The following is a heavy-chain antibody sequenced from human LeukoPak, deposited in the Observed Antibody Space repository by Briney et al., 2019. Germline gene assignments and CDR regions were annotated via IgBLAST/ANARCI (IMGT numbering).Heavy chain of an antibody. V-gene: IGHV3-23*01. J-gene: IGHJ3*02. CDR1: GFTFSSHA. Sequence: PGGSLRLSCAASGFTFSSHAMNWVRQAPGKGLEWVSGISGSGLSTYYADSVKGRFTISRDNSKNTLYLQMNSLGVEDTAVYFCAKDLGDSFDSSAPPEDAFDIWGQGTMVTVSS. CDR3: AKDLGDSFDSSAPPEDAFDI. CDR2: ISGSGLST. D-gene: IGHD3-22*01.